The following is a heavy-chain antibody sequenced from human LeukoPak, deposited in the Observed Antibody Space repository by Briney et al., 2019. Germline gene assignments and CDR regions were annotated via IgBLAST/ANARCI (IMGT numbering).Heavy chain of an antibody. CDR1: GGSISSSDYY. CDR3: AREGRYDFWSGYPFFDP. D-gene: IGHD3-3*01. CDR2: IYYSGST. Sequence: SQTLSLTCTVSGGSISSSDYYWSWIRQPPGKGLEWIGYIYYSGSTYYNPSLKSRVTISVDTSKNQFSLKLSSVTAADTAVYYCAREGRYDFWSGYPFFDPWGQGTLVTVSS. V-gene: IGHV4-30-4*08. J-gene: IGHJ5*02.